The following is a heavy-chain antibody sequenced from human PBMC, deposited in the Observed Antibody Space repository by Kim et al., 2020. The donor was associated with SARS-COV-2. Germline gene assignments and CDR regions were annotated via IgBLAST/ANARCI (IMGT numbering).Heavy chain of an antibody. D-gene: IGHD3-3*01. J-gene: IGHJ6*02. CDR3: AFDGDPESTIFGVVIMDTYYYYGMDV. CDR2: IIPIFGTA. CDR1: GGTFSSYA. V-gene: IGHV1-69*13. Sequence: SVKVSCKASGGTFSSYAISWVRQAPGQGLEWMGGIIPIFGTANYAQKFQGRVTITADESTSTAYMELSSLRSEDTAVYYCAFDGDPESTIFGVVIMDTYYYYGMDVWGQGTTVTVSS.